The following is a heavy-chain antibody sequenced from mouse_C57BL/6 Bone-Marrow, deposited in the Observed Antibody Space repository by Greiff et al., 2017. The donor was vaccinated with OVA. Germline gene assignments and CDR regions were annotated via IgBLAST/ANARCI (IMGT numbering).Heavy chain of an antibody. CDR1: GYTFTSYW. CDR3: AISVYYGSSASWCAY. Sequence: QVQLQQPGAELVKPGASVKLSCKASGYTFTSYWMHWVKQRPGPGLEWIGMIHPNSGSTNYNEKFKSKATLTVDKSSITAYMQLSSLTSDDSAFYYCAISVYYGSSASWCAYWGQGTLVTVSA. CDR2: IHPNSGST. J-gene: IGHJ3*01. V-gene: IGHV1-64*01. D-gene: IGHD1-1*01.